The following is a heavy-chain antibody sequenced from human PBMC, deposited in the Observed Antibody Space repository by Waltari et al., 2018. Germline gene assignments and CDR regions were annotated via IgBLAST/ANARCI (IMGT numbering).Heavy chain of an antibody. D-gene: IGHD4-4*01. J-gene: IGHJ4*02. CDR3: ASNQVDYSNYFYFDY. Sequence: QVHLVQSGAEVRRPGASVKVSCKVSGYTLTELSIHWVRQAPGKGLEWMGGFDPEDGEIIYAQKFQVKVTMTEETSTNPVYIEVGSLRSDDTAVYYCASNQVDYSNYFYFDYWGQRTLVTISS. CDR2: FDPEDGEI. CDR1: GYTLTELS. V-gene: IGHV1-24*01.